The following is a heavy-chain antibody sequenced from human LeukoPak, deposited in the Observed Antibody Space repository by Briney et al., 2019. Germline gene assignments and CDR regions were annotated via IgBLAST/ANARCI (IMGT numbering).Heavy chain of an antibody. CDR2: ISSLSNYI. Sequence: GGSLRLSCAASGFIFSDYSMNWVRQVPGKGLEWVSSISSLSNYIYYADSVKGRFTISRDNAKNSLYLQMDSLRAEGTAVYFCARIRPGNYFDYWGQGALVTVSS. D-gene: IGHD6-6*01. CDR1: GFIFSDYS. V-gene: IGHV3-21*01. J-gene: IGHJ4*02. CDR3: ARIRPGNYFDY.